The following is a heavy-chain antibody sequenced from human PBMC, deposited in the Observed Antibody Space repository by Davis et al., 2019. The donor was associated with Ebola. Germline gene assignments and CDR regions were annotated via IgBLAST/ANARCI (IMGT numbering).Heavy chain of an antibody. CDR3: ARDQAIFGVVIAYYYGMDV. Sequence: AASVKVSCKASGYTFTSYGISWVRQAPGQGLEWMGWISAYNGNTNYAQKLQGRVTMTTDTSTSTAYMELRSLKSDDTAVYYCARDQAIFGVVIAYYYGMDVWGQGTTVTVSS. CDR1: GYTFTSYG. V-gene: IGHV1-18*01. CDR2: ISAYNGNT. J-gene: IGHJ6*02. D-gene: IGHD3-3*01.